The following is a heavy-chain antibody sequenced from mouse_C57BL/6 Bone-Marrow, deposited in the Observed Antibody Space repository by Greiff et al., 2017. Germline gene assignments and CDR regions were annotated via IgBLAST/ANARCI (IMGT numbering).Heavy chain of an antibody. CDR3: ARKYDDYCDY. Sequence: EVQLQQSGPELVKPGASVKIPCKASGYTFTDYNMDWVKQSHGKSLEWIGDINPNNGGTIYNQKFKGKATLTVYKSSSTAYMELRSLTSEDTAVYYCARKYDDYCDYWGQGTTLTVSS. CDR2: INPNNGGT. CDR1: GYTFTDYN. V-gene: IGHV1-18*01. D-gene: IGHD2-14*01. J-gene: IGHJ2*01.